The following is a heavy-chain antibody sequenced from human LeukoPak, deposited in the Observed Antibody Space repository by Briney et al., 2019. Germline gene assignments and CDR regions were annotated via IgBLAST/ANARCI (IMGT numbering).Heavy chain of an antibody. CDR3: AKGWGNTMIVVVIFFDH. J-gene: IGHJ4*02. CDR1: GFTFSSYA. D-gene: IGHD3-22*01. Sequence: GGSLRLSCAASGFTFSSYAMSWVRQAPGKGLEWVSAISGSGGSTYYADSVKGRFTISRDNSKNTLYLQMNSLRAEDTAVYYCAKGWGNTMIVVVIFFDHWGQGTLVTVSS. CDR2: ISGSGGST. V-gene: IGHV3-23*01.